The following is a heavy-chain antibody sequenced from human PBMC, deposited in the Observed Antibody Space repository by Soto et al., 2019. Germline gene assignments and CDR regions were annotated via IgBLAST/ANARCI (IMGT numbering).Heavy chain of an antibody. CDR2: INPDASDA. J-gene: IGHJ3*02. CDR3: ARPKTMVYSAFDT. Sequence: EVQLVESGGGLVQPGGSLRLSCAASGFTFSSHWLHWVHQTPGEGLVSVSRINPDASDADYADSVKGRFTISRDNAKSTLYLDMNSLRAEDTGVYYCARPKTMVYSAFDTWGQGTMVTVSS. D-gene: IGHD2-8*01. CDR1: GFTFSSHW. V-gene: IGHV3-74*01.